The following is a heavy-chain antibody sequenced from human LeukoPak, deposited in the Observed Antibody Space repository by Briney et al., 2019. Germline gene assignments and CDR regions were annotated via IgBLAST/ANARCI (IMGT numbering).Heavy chain of an antibody. V-gene: IGHV3-23*01. CDR2: ISGSGGST. J-gene: IGHJ4*02. Sequence: GGSLRLSCTVSGFTLSSYEMTWFRQAPGKGLEWVSAISGSGGSTYYADSVKGRFTISRDNSKNTLYLQMNSLRAEDTAVYYCAKVRFGVTARYHFDFWGQGTLVTVSS. D-gene: IGHD3-10*01. CDR1: GFTLSSYE. CDR3: AKVRFGVTARYHFDF.